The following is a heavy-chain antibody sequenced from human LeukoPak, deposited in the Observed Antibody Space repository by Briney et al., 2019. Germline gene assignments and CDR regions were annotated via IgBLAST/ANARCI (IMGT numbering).Heavy chain of an antibody. CDR3: ARVEATTSRNYHYYYMDV. J-gene: IGHJ6*03. V-gene: IGHV3-21*01. CDR2: INTGSTYM. Sequence: GGSLRLSCAASGFYFGGYSMNWVSQAPGKGLEWLSSINTGSTYMYYADSVKGPFTISRDNAKNSLHLQMSSLRVENTAVYFGARVEATTSRNYHYYYMDVWGKGTTVTVSS. D-gene: IGHD1-1*01. CDR1: GFYFGGYS.